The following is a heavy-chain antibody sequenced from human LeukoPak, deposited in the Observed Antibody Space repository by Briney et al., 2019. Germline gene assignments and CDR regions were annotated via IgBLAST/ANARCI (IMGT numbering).Heavy chain of an antibody. Sequence: SQTLSLTCAISGDSVSSNRAAWNWIRQSPSRGLEWLGRTYYRSKWYNDYAPSVNSRVTINPDTSKNQFSLQLSSVTPEDTAVYYCARDPITGDRFDYWGQGTLVTVSS. CDR1: GDSVSSNRAA. D-gene: IGHD7-27*01. CDR3: ARDPITGDRFDY. V-gene: IGHV6-1*01. CDR2: TYYRSKWYN. J-gene: IGHJ4*02.